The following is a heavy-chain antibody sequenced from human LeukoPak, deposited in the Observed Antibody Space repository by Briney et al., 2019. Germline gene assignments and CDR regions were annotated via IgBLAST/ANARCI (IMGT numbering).Heavy chain of an antibody. CDR3: AREGRGWAFDI. J-gene: IGHJ3*02. D-gene: IGHD2-15*01. CDR1: GYTFTGYC. CDR2: INPNSGGT. V-gene: IGHV1-2*02. Sequence: ASVKVSFKSSGYTFTGYCIHWVRQAPAQGVEWMGWINPNSGGTNYAQKFQGKVTMTRDTSINTAYMELSRLRSDATAVYYCAREGRGWAFDIWGEGTMVTVSS.